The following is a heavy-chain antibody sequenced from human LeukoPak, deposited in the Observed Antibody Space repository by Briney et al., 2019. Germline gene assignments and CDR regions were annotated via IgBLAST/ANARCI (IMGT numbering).Heavy chain of an antibody. D-gene: IGHD6-19*01. J-gene: IGHJ3*01. CDR3: RGSGGNSC. CDR2: SYADGST. Sequence: PGGSLRLSCAASGFTLSGNSMNWVRQAPEKGLVWVSTSYADGSTFYADSVKGRFTISRDNAKNTAYLQMNSLRGEDTAVYYCRGSGGNSCWGQGTMVTVSS. V-gene: IGHV3-74*01. CDR1: GFTLSGNS.